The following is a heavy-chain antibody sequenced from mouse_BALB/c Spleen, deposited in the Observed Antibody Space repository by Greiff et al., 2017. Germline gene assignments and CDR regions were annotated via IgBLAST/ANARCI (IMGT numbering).Heavy chain of an antibody. CDR2: ISDGGSYT. V-gene: IGHV5-4*02. Sequence: EVQLVESGGGLVKPGGSLKLSCAASGFTFSDYYMYWVRQTPEKRLEWVATISDGGSYTYYPDSVKGRFTISRDNAKNNLYLQMSSLKSEDTAMYYCARESLLRSAWFAYWGQGTLVTVSA. CDR3: ARESLLRSAWFAY. D-gene: IGHD1-2*01. CDR1: GFTFSDYY. J-gene: IGHJ3*01.